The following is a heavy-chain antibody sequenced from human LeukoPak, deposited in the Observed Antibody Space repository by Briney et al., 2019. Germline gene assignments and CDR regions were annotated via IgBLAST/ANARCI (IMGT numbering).Heavy chain of an antibody. D-gene: IGHD3-16*01. Sequence: SETLSLTCTVSGGSISSGTYYWGWIRRPPGKGLEWIGSIYYSGSTYYNPSLKSRVTVSVDTSKNQFSLNLSSVTAADTAVYYCVRGSTLRHYQYWGQGTLVTVFS. CDR3: VRGSTLRHYQY. CDR1: GGSISSGTYY. CDR2: IYYSGST. J-gene: IGHJ4*02. V-gene: IGHV4-39*01.